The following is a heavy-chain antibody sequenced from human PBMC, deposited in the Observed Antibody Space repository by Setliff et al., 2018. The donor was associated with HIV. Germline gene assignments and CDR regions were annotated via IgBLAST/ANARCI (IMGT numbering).Heavy chain of an antibody. V-gene: IGHV1-2*02. Sequence: ASVKVSCKASGGTFSSYGISWVRQAPGQGLEWMGWVNPHDGGTYYAQILEGRVTMTRDTSTSTAYMELSRLRSDDTAVYYCARDLLLEVRGPYGDYWGQGTLVTVSS. CDR1: GGTFSSYG. J-gene: IGHJ4*02. CDR3: ARDLLLEVRGPYGDY. D-gene: IGHD3-10*01. CDR2: VNPHDGGT.